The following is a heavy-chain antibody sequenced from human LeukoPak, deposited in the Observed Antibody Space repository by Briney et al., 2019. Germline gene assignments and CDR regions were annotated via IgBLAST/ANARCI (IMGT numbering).Heavy chain of an antibody. V-gene: IGHV4-59*01. CDR2: IYYSGTT. Sequence: SETLSLTCTVSGGSISNYYWNWIRQPPGKGLEWIGYIYYSGTTNYNPSPKSRVSMSVDTSKNQFSLKLSSVTAADTAVYYCARGGGWFGELYNWFDPWGQGTLVTVSS. D-gene: IGHD3-10*01. CDR3: ARGGGWFGELYNWFDP. J-gene: IGHJ5*02. CDR1: GGSISNYY.